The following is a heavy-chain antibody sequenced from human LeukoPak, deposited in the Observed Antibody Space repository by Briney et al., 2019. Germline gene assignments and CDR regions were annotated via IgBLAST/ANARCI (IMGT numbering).Heavy chain of an antibody. V-gene: IGHV3-23*01. J-gene: IGHJ3*02. D-gene: IGHD2-15*01. CDR3: AKPEGEVVTPYDAFDI. Sequence: GGSLRLSCTASGFTFSSYAMSWVRQAPGKGLEWVSALSGSGGNTYYADSVKGRFTISRDNSKNTLYLQMNSLRAEDTAVYYCAKPEGEVVTPYDAFDIWGQGTMVTVSS. CDR1: GFTFSSYA. CDR2: LSGSGGNT.